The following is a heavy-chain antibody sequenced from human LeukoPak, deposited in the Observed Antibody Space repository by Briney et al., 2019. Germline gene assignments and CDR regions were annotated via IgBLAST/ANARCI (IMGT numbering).Heavy chain of an antibody. Sequence: ASATVSCKASGYTFSGYQIHWVRQAPQQGVERMGWINPNSGDTNYAQKFQGRVTMTSDTSISTAYRELSRLSSDDTAVYSWARGAVSGTYRYLYWGQGTLVTVS. CDR1: GYTFSGYQ. CDR2: INPNSGDT. J-gene: IGHJ4*02. D-gene: IGHD3-16*02. V-gene: IGHV1-2*02. CDR3: ARGAVSGTYRYLY.